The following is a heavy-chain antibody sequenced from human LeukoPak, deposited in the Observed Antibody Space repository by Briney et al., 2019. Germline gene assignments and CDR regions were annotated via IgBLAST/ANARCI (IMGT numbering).Heavy chain of an antibody. V-gene: IGHV1-69*05. J-gene: IGHJ5*02. CDR2: IIPIFGTA. Sequence: ASVKVSCKASGYTFSSYDIHWVRQAPGQGLEWMGGIIPIFGTANYAQKFQGRVTITTDESTSTAYMELSSLRSEDTAVYYCARGGYSGYELALNWFDPWGQGTLVTVSS. CDR1: GYTFSSYD. D-gene: IGHD5-12*01. CDR3: ARGGYSGYELALNWFDP.